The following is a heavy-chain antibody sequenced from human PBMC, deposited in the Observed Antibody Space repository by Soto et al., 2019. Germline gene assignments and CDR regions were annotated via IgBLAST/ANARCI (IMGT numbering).Heavy chain of an antibody. CDR2: MNPNRGNT. J-gene: IGHJ2*01. Sequence: QVQLVQSGAEVKKPGASVKVSCKASGYTFTDYDINWVGQATGQGLEWMGWMNPNRGNTGHAQKLQGRVTMTRNTSISSSYMELSSLRSDDTALYYCARGRSSYGDYVNWYFDLWGRSALVTVSS. CDR1: GYTFTDYD. CDR3: ARGRSSYGDYVNWYFDL. D-gene: IGHD4-17*01. V-gene: IGHV1-8*01.